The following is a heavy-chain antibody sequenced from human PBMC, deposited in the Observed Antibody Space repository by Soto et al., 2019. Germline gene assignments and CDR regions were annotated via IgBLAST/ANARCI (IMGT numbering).Heavy chain of an antibody. CDR2: ISGSGGST. Sequence: EVQLLESGGGLVQPGGSLRLSCAASGFTFSSYAMSWVRQAPGKGLEWVSAISGSGGSTYYADSVKGRFTISRDSSKNTLYLQMNSLRAEDTAVYYWGGSLGWWLLLDFWGQGTLVTVSS. V-gene: IGHV3-23*01. CDR3: GGSLGWWLLLDF. D-gene: IGHD3-22*01. CDR1: GFTFSSYA. J-gene: IGHJ4*02.